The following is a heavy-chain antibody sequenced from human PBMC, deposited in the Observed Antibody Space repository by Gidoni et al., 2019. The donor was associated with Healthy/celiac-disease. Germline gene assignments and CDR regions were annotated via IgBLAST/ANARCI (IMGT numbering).Heavy chain of an antibody. V-gene: IGHV3-30*18. D-gene: IGHD3-10*01. CDR1: GFTFNSYG. CDR2: ISDDGRNK. CDR3: AKENRGSGSYGYYFDY. Sequence: QVQLVESGGGVVQPGRSLSLSCAASGFTFNSYGMHWVCQAPGKGLEWVAVISDDGRNKYYADSVKGRLTISRDKSKNTLYLQRNSLRAEDTAVYYCAKENRGSGSYGYYFDYWGQGTLVTVSS. J-gene: IGHJ4*02.